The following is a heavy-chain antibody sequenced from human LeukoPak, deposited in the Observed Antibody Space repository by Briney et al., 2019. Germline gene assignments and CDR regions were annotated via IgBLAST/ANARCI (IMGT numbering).Heavy chain of an antibody. CDR3: AREYSSSWYNWFDP. J-gene: IGHJ5*02. V-gene: IGHV1-2*02. CDR2: INPNSGGT. D-gene: IGHD6-13*01. CDR1: GYTFTGYY. Sequence: ASVKVSCKASGYTFTGYYMHWVRQAPGQGLEWMGWINPNSGGTNYAQKFQGRVTMTWDTSISTAYMELSRLRSDDTAVYYCAREYSSSWYNWFDPWGQGTLVTVSS.